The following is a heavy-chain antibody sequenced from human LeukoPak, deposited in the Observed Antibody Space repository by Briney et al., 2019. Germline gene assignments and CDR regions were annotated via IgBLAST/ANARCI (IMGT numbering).Heavy chain of an antibody. CDR2: ISSSGGHT. Sequence: GGSLRLSCAASGFTFNDYYMSWIRQAPGKGLEWVSFISSSGGHTNYADSLKGRFTISRDNAKNSLYLQMNSLRAEDTAVYCCARNPGPGTLDNWGQGTLVTVSS. V-gene: IGHV3-11*06. D-gene: IGHD6-13*01. J-gene: IGHJ4*02. CDR3: ARNPGPGTLDN. CDR1: GFTFNDYY.